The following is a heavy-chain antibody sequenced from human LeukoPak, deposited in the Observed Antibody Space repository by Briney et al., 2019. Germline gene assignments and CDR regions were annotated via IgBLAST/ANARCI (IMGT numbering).Heavy chain of an antibody. J-gene: IGHJ6*03. V-gene: IGHV6-1*01. Sequence: SQTLSLTCAISGDSVSSNSAAWNWIRQSPSRGLEWLGRTYYRSKWYNDYAVSVKSRITINPDTSKNQFSLQLNSVTPEDTAVYYCARGVVVPAAMIGYYYYMGVWGKGTTVTVSS. CDR3: ARGVVVPAAMIGYYYYMGV. CDR2: TYYRSKWYN. D-gene: IGHD2-2*01. CDR1: GDSVSSNSAA.